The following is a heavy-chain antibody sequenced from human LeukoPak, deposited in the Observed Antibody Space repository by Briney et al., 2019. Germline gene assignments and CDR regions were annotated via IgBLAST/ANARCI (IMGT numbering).Heavy chain of an antibody. D-gene: IGHD6-19*01. CDR2: ISGNGGRT. V-gene: IGHV3-64D*06. Sequence: GGSLRLSCSASGFTFSSYAMHWVRQAPGKGLEYVSGISGNGGRTYYADSVKGRFTISRDNSKNTLYLQMSSLRAEDTAVYYCVKERSSGWYDFDYWGQGTLVTVSS. CDR1: GFTFSSYA. CDR3: VKERSSGWYDFDY. J-gene: IGHJ4*02.